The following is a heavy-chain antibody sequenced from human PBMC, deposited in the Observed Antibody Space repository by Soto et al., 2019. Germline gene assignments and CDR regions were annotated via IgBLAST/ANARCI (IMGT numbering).Heavy chain of an antibody. J-gene: IGHJ5*02. D-gene: IGHD1-1*01. CDR3: AHRPPERGLATFDP. Sequence: QITLKESGPTLVKPTQTLTLTCTFSGFSLSTSGVALGWIRQPPGKALEWLALIYWDDDKRYSPSLKSRLTITKDTSKNQVVLTMTNMDPVDTATYYCAHRPPERGLATFDPWGQGTLVTVSS. CDR2: IYWDDDK. CDR1: GFSLSTSGVA. V-gene: IGHV2-5*02.